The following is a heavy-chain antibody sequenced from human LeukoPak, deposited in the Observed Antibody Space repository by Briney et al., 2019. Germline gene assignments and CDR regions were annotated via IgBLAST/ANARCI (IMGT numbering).Heavy chain of an antibody. CDR2: INHSGST. V-gene: IGHV4-34*01. Sequence: PSETLSLTCAVYGGSFSGYYWSWIRQPPGKGLEWIGEINHSGSTNYNPSLKSRVTISVDTSKNQFSLKLSSVTAADTAVYYCARVYSSGWPNYCYYGMDVWGQGTTVTVSS. D-gene: IGHD6-19*01. CDR3: ARVYSSGWPNYCYYGMDV. CDR1: GGSFSGYY. J-gene: IGHJ6*02.